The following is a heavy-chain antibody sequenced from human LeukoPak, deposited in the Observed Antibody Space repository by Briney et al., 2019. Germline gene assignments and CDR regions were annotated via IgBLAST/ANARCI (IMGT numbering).Heavy chain of an antibody. J-gene: IGHJ4*02. V-gene: IGHV1-46*01. D-gene: IGHD4-23*01. Sequence: ASVKVSCKASGYTFTDYYIHWVRQAPGQGLEWVGIINPSFGSTTYAQRFQGRVAMTRDTSTSTVYMELSSLRSEDTAVYYCARELRSVETPRYNYFDYWGQGTLVTVSS. CDR2: INPSFGST. CDR3: ARELRSVETPRYNYFDY. CDR1: GYTFTDYY.